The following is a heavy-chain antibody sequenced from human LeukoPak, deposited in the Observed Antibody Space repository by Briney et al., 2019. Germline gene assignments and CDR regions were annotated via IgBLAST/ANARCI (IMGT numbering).Heavy chain of an antibody. CDR2: IRTKANNYAT. V-gene: IGHV3-73*01. J-gene: IGHJ4*02. CDR1: GFTFTNAW. CDR3: SAVTAGDY. D-gene: IGHD2-21*02. Sequence: TGGSLRRSCAASGFTFTNAWMSWVRQASGKGLEWVGRIRTKANNYATTYAASVKGRFTMSRDDSKNTAYLQMNSLKTDDTAVYYCSAVTAGDYWGQGTLVTVSS.